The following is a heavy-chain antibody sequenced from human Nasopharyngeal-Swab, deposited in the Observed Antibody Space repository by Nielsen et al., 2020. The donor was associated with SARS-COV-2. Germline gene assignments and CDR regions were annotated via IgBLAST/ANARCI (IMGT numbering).Heavy chain of an antibody. CDR1: GFSFSSYV. J-gene: IGHJ5*02. CDR2: IRGSGGGT. V-gene: IGHV3-23*01. D-gene: IGHD2-21*02. CDR3: AREKAYCGGDCYHWFDP. Sequence: GESLKISCAVSGFSFSSYVMSWVRQVPGKGLEWVSAIRGSGGGTYSADSVKGRFTISRDSSKNTLYLQMNSLRSEDTAVYYCAREKAYCGGDCYHWFDPWGQGTLVTVSS.